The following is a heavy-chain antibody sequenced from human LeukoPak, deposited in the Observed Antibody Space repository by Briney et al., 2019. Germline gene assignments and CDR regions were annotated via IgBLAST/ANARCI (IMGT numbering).Heavy chain of an antibody. D-gene: IGHD4-17*01. CDR2: INPSGGST. Sequence: ASVKVSCKASGYTFTSYYMHWVRQAPGQGLEWMGIINPSGGSTSYAQKFQGRVTMTRDMSTSTVYMELSSLRSEDTAVYYCARDPNDYGDSGHYYYYMDVWGKGTTVTVSS. V-gene: IGHV1-46*01. J-gene: IGHJ6*03. CDR1: GYTFTSYY. CDR3: ARDPNDYGDSGHYYYYMDV.